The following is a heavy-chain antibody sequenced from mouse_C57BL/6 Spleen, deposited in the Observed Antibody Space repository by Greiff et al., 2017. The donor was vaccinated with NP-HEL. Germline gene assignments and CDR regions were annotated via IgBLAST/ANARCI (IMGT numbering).Heavy chain of an antibody. CDR3: ARSGWAWFAY. V-gene: IGHV1-80*01. CDR1: GYAFSSYW. Sequence: VKLVESGAELVKPGASVKISCKASGYAFSSYWMNWVKQRPGKGLEWIGQIYPGDGDTNYNGKFKGKATLTADKSSSTAYMQLSSLTSEDSAVYFCARSGWAWFAYWGQGTLVTVSA. CDR2: IYPGDGDT. J-gene: IGHJ3*01. D-gene: IGHD3-1*01.